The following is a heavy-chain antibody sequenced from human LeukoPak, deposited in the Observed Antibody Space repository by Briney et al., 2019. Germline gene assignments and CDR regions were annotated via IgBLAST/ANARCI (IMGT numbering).Heavy chain of an antibody. CDR2: IKQDGSEK. CDR1: GFTFSSYW. CDR3: ARADSSSWYVAFYYYYYMDV. D-gene: IGHD6-13*01. J-gene: IGHJ6*03. V-gene: IGHV3-7*01. Sequence: GGSLRLSCAASGFTFSSYWMSWVRQAPGKGLEWVANIKQDGSEKYYVDSVKGRFTISRDNAKNSLYLQMNSLRAEDTAVYYCARADSSSWYVAFYYYYYMDVWGKGTTVTVSS.